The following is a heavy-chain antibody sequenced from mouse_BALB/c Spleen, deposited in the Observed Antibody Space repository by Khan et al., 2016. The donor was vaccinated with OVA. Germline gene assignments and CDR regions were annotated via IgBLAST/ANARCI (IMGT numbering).Heavy chain of an antibody. D-gene: IGHD2-14*01. CDR2: ISSTGGT. CDR1: GYSITSDYA. J-gene: IGHJ4*01. V-gene: IGHV3-2*02. Sequence: EVQLQESGPGLVKPSQSLSLTCTVTGYSITSDYAWNWIRQFPGNKLEWMGYISSTGGTSYNPSLKSRISITRDTSKNQFFLQLKSVTAEDTATXYCARSLYYSYGYVLDCWGRGTLVTVSS. CDR3: ARSLYYSYGYVLDC.